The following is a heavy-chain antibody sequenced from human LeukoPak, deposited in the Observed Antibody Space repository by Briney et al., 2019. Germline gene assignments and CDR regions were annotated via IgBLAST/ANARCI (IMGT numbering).Heavy chain of an antibody. J-gene: IGHJ4*02. D-gene: IGHD1-26*01. V-gene: IGHV4-59*08. CDR3: WRRPSGDPKFDY. Sequence: SETLSLTCSVSGGSFGNYFWTWIRQPPGKGLEWIGYIYSSGSTYYNPSLKSRVTISVDTSKNRLSLKLSTVHAAGNTRNYCWRRPSGDPKFDYWGQGTLVTVSS. CDR1: GGSFGNYF. CDR2: IYSSGST.